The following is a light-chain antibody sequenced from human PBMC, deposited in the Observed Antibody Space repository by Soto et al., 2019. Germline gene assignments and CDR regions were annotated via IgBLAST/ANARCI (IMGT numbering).Light chain of an antibody. CDR2: KAS. CDR3: QQYNSYSVPS. J-gene: IGKJ1*01. CDR1: QNIDNW. V-gene: IGKV1-5*03. Sequence: DIKMTQSPSTLSASVGDRVTITCRASQNIDNWLAWYQQKPRKAPKLLIYKASSLESGVPSRFSGSGSGTEFTLTISSLEPDDFATYHCQQYNSYSVPSFGQGTKVDIK.